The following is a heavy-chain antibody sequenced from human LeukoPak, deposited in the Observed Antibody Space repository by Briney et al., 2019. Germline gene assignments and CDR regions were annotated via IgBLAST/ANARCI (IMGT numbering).Heavy chain of an antibody. CDR2: IYYSGST. CDR1: GGSISSSSYY. CDR3: ASQVNSKGFWSGWEYFQH. V-gene: IGHV4-39*01. J-gene: IGHJ1*01. Sequence: PSETLSLTCTVSGGSISSSSYYWGWIRQPPGKGLEWIGSIYYSGSTYYNPSLKSRVTISVDTSKNQFSLKLSSVTAADTAVYYCASQVNSKGFWSGWEYFQHWGQGTLVTVSS. D-gene: IGHD3-3*01.